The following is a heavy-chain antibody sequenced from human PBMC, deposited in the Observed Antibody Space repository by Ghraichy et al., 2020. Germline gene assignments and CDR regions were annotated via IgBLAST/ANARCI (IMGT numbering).Heavy chain of an antibody. J-gene: IGHJ4*02. CDR3: ARDYSYDSSGYSH. CDR1: GFTFSSYS. Sequence: LSLTCAASGFTFSSYSMNWVRQAPGQGLEWVSSISSSSSYIYYADSVKGRFTISRDNAKNSLYLQMNSLRAEDTAVYYCARDYSYDSSGYSHWGQGTLVTVSS. CDR2: ISSSSSYI. V-gene: IGHV3-21*01. D-gene: IGHD3-22*01.